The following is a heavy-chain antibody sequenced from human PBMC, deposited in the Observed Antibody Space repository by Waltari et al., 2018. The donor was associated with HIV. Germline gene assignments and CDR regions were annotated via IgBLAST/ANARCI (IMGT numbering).Heavy chain of an antibody. J-gene: IGHJ4*02. CDR1: GACIYGYY. D-gene: IGHD3-3*01. Sequence: QVQLPESGPGVWKSSETRSLHSTVPGACIYGYYWSWIRQPAGKGLEWIGRIYTSGSTNYNPSLKSRVAMSVDTSKNQFSLKLSSVTAADTAVYYCARVEGGYWGQGTLVTVSS. CDR2: IYTSGST. V-gene: IGHV4-4*07. CDR3: ARVEGGY.